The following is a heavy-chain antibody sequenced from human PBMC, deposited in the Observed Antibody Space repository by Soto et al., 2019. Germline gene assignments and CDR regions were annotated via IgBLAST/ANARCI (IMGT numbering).Heavy chain of an antibody. Sequence: SETLSLTCTVSGGSICSSSHYWGWIRQSPGKGLLWIGNVYCSGSTYYGPSLGSRVTISVDTSRNQFSLSVTSATAADTAVYYCVRQFYSTSSYFDYWGHGTLVTVSS. CDR1: GGSICSSSHY. J-gene: IGHJ4*01. V-gene: IGHV4-39*01. CDR3: VRQFYSTSSYFDY. CDR2: VYCSGST. D-gene: IGHD6-6*01.